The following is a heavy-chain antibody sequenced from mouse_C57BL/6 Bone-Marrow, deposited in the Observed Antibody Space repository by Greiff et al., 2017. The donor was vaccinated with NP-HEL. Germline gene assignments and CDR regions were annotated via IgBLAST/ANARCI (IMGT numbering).Heavy chain of an antibody. J-gene: IGHJ2*01. CDR2: LYPGDGDT. D-gene: IGHD2-4*01. V-gene: IGHV1-80*01. CDR1: GYAFSSYW. Sequence: QVQLQQSGAELVKPGASVKISCKASGYAFSSYWMNWVKQRPGKGLEWIGQLYPGDGDTNYNGKFKGKATLTADKSSSTAYMQLSSLTSEDSAVYFCARSGLRRRNYFDYWGQGTTLTVSS. CDR3: ARSGLRRRNYFDY.